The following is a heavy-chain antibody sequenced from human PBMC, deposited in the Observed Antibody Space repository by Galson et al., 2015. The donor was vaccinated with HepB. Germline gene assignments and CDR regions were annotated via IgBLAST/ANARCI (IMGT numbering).Heavy chain of an antibody. CDR3: SRVIRHWVQPKASDL. D-gene: IGHD7-27*01. Sequence: SLRLSCAVSGFNVSDNYMSWIRQPPGKGLEWVSVIYGNNKTLYADSVRGRFIISRDNSKNTLFLQMNSLTAEDTATYFCSRVIRHWVQPKASDLWGRGSLVTVSS. V-gene: IGHV3-66*01. J-gene: IGHJ5*02. CDR1: GFNVSDNY. CDR2: IYGNNKT.